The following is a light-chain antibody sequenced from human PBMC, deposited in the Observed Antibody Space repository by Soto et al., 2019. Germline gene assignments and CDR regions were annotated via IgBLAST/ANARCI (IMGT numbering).Light chain of an antibody. CDR1: QSVSSY. V-gene: IGKV3-11*01. CDR2: DAS. Sequence: EIVLTQSPATLSLSPGERATLSCRASQSVSSYLAWYQHKPGQAPRLLIYDASNRATGIPAKFSGSGSGTDFPLTLRSLEPEDFAVYYCQQRRNWPQTFGQGTKVEIK. J-gene: IGKJ1*01. CDR3: QQRRNWPQT.